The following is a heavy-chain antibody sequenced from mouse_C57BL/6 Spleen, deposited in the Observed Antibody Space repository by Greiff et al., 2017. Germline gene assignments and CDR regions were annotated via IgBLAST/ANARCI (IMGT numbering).Heavy chain of an antibody. V-gene: IGHV1-54*01. Sequence: VQLVESGAELVRPGTSVKVSCKASGYAFTNYLIEWVKQRPGQGLEWIGVINPGSGGTNYNEKFKGKATLTADKSSRTAYMQLSSLTSEDSAVYFCARSNGSSHFDYWGQGTTLTVSS. CDR1: GYAFTNYL. D-gene: IGHD1-1*01. CDR3: ARSNGSSHFDY. CDR2: INPGSGGT. J-gene: IGHJ2*01.